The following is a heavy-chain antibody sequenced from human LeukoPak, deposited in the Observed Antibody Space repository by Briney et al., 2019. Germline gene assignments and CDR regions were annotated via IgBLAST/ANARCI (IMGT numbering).Heavy chain of an antibody. CDR2: MNPNSGNT. Sequence: ASVKVSCKASGYTFTSYDINWVRQATGQGLEWMGWMNPNSGNTGYAQKFQGRVTITRNTSISTAYMELSSLRSEDTAVYYCARGMYSSSWYRGHFDYWGQGTLVTVSS. V-gene: IGHV1-8*03. J-gene: IGHJ4*02. D-gene: IGHD6-13*01. CDR1: GYTFTSYD. CDR3: ARGMYSSSWYRGHFDY.